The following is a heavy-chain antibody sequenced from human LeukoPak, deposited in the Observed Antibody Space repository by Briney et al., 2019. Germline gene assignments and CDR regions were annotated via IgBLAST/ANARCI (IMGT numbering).Heavy chain of an antibody. CDR1: GYTFTSYA. V-gene: IGHV1-3*01. Sequence: ASVKVSCKASGYTFTSYAMHWVRQAPGQRLEWMGWINAGNGNTKYSQKFQGRVTITRDTSASTAYMELSSLRSEDTAVYYCATERTDYGGNPWYFDLWGRGTLVTVSS. CDR2: INAGNGNT. D-gene: IGHD4-23*01. J-gene: IGHJ2*01. CDR3: ATERTDYGGNPWYFDL.